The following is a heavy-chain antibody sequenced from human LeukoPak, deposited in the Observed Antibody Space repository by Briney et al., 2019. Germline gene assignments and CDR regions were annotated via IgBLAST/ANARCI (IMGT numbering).Heavy chain of an antibody. J-gene: IGHJ4*02. CDR3: VKVPTVYSYAHPLDY. Sequence: GGSLRLSCAASGFTFSRYAMSWVRQAPGKGLEWVSAISGSGGSTYYADSVKGRFTISRDNSKNTLYLQMNSLRAEDTAVYYCVKVPTVYSYAHPLDYWGQGTLVTVSS. D-gene: IGHD5-18*01. CDR2: ISGSGGST. CDR1: GFTFSRYA. V-gene: IGHV3-23*01.